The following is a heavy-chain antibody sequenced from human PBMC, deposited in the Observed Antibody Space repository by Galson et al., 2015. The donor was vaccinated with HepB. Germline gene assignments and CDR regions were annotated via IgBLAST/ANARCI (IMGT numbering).Heavy chain of an antibody. J-gene: IGHJ6*02. CDR1: GYTFTSYG. CDR3: ARDLSAGNYGMDV. V-gene: IGHV1-18*04. D-gene: IGHD6-19*01. CDR2: ISAYNGNT. Sequence: SVKVSCKASGYTFTSYGISWVRQAPGQGLEWMGWISAYNGNTNYAQKLQGRVTMTTDTSTSTAYMELRSLRSDDTAVYYCARDLSAGNYGMDVWGQGTTVAVSS.